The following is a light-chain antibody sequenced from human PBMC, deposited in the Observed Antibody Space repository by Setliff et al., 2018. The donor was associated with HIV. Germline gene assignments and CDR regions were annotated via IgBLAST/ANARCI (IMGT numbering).Light chain of an antibody. CDR2: NVD. CDR3: SSYSINNLYV. V-gene: IGLV2-14*03. J-gene: IGLJ1*01. CDR1: SSDIGSSNF. Sequence: ALTQPASVSGSPGQSITISCTGTSSDIGSSNFVSWYQQHPGKAPKVMIYNVDKRPSGVSNRFSGSKSGNTASLTISGLQTEDEADYYCSSYSINNLYVFATGTKVTV.